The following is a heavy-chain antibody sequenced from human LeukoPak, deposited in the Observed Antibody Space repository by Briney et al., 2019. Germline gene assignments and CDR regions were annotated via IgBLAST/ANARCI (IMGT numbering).Heavy chain of an antibody. D-gene: IGHD4-17*01. V-gene: IGHV3-7*01. J-gene: IGHJ4*02. CDR2: IKQDGSQ. CDR1: GFTFSRHW. Sequence: GWSLRLSCPASGFTFSRHWMGWVRQAPGKGPEGVASIKQDGSQYYVDSVKGRFIISRDNAKNSLYLQMNSLRAEDTAVYSCARGPDYGDRLDFFDYWGQGTLVTVSS. CDR3: ARGPDYGDRLDFFDY.